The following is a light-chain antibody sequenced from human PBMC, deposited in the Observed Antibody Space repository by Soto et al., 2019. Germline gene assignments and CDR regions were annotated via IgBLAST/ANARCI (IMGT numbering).Light chain of an antibody. CDR2: EVT. V-gene: IGLV2-23*02. J-gene: IGLJ2*01. CDR3: SSYAGSSIFVV. CDR1: SSDVGSYNL. Sequence: QSALTQPASVSGSPGQSITISCTGTSSDVGSYNLVSWYKHLPGKAPKLMIFEVTKRPSGVSTRFSGSKSGNTASLTISGLQAEDEADYYCSSYAGSSIFVVFGGGTKLTVL.